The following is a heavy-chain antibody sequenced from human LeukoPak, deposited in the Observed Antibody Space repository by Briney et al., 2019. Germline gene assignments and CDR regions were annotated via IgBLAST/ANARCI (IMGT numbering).Heavy chain of an antibody. CDR1: GFTFDDDA. D-gene: IGHD1-26*01. CDR2: ISWNSGSI. CDR3: AKDMGDYYYGMDG. V-gene: IGHV3-9*01. Sequence: GGSLRLSCAASGFTFDDDAMHWVRHAQGKGMERVSGISWNSGSIGYADSVKGRFTISRDNAKNSLYLQMNSLRAEDTALYYCAKDMGDYYYGMDGWGQGTTVTVSS. J-gene: IGHJ6*02.